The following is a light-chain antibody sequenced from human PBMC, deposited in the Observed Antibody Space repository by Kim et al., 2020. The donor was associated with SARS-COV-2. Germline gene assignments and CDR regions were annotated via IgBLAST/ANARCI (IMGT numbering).Light chain of an antibody. Sequence: QSALTQPASVSGSPGQSIIISCTGTSSDIGGYNFVSWFQQHPGKVPKVMVYDVSNRPSGISDRFSGSKSGNTASLTISGLHPEDEADYYCSSYSSSSTWVFGGGTQLTVL. J-gene: IGLJ3*02. CDR3: SSYSSSSTWV. V-gene: IGLV2-14*03. CDR1: SSDIGGYNF. CDR2: DVS.